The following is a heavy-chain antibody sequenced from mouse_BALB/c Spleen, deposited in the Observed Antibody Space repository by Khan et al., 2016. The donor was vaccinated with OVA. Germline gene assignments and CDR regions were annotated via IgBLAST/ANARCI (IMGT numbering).Heavy chain of an antibody. Sequence: QVQLQQSGAELARPGASVKLSCKASGYTFIDYYINWVKQRTGQGLEWIGEISPGSGDTYYNEKFKGKATLTADTSSSTAYMQLSSLTSEASAVYFCARSNYFGYTFAYWGQGTLVTVSA. CDR3: ARSNYFGYTFAY. J-gene: IGHJ3*01. CDR1: GYTFIDYY. V-gene: IGHV1-77*01. D-gene: IGHD1-2*01. CDR2: ISPGSGDT.